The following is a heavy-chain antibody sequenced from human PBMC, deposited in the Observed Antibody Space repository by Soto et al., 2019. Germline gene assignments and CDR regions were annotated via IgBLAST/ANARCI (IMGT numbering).Heavy chain of an antibody. CDR1: GYTFTGYY. CDR3: ARGDHIMITFGGVIGLSNYFDY. V-gene: IGHV1-2*04. CDR2: INPNSGGT. Sequence: QVQLVQSGAEVKKPGASVKVSCKASGYTFTGYYMHWVRQAPGQGLEWMGWINPNSGGTNYAQKFQGWVTMTRDTSISTAYMELSRLRSDDTAVYYCARGDHIMITFGGVIGLSNYFDYWGQGTLVTVSS. J-gene: IGHJ4*02. D-gene: IGHD3-16*02.